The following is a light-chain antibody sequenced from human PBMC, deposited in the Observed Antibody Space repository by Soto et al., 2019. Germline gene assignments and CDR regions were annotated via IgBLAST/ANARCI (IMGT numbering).Light chain of an antibody. CDR3: QQSGSSLTWT. J-gene: IGKJ1*01. CDR2: GAS. CDR1: QTVSSSY. Sequence: EIVLTQSPGTLSLSPGERATLSCRASQTVSSSYLAWYQQKPGQAPRLLIYGASSRATGIPDRFSGSGSGTDFTLTNSRLEPEDFAVYYCQQSGSSLTWTFGQGTTVEIK. V-gene: IGKV3-20*01.